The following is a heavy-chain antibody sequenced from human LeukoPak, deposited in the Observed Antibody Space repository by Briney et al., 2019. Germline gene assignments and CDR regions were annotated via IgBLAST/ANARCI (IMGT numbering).Heavy chain of an antibody. CDR3: ATREQGVPAAYDAFDI. V-gene: IGHV5-51*01. Sequence: GESLKISCKGSGYSFSNYWVAWVRQMPGKGLEWMGIIYPGDSDTRYSPSFQGQVTISADKSISTAYLQWSSLKASDTAMYYCATREQGVPAAYDAFDIWGQGTMVTVSS. CDR2: IYPGDSDT. CDR1: GYSFSNYW. J-gene: IGHJ3*02. D-gene: IGHD2-2*01.